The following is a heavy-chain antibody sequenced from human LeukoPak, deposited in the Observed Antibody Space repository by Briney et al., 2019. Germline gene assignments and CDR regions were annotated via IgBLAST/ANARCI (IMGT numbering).Heavy chain of an antibody. CDR2: INHSGSI. V-gene: IGHV4-34*01. Sequence: SETLSLTCAVYGAFFSDSYWSWIRQPPGKGLEWIGEINHSGSINYSPSLKSRVIISVDTSKNQFSLKLSSVTAADTAVYYCATRRSTVWWLIDYWGQGTLVTVSS. J-gene: IGHJ4*02. CDR1: GAFFSDSY. CDR3: ATRRSTVWWLIDY. D-gene: IGHD5-12*01.